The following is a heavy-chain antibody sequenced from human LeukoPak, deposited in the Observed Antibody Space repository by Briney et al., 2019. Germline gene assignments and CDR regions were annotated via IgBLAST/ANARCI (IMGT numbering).Heavy chain of an antibody. Sequence: GGSLRLSCAASGFTFSSYWMHWVRQAPGKGLVRVSRINSDGSSTSYADSVKGRFTISRDNAKNTLYLQMNSLRAEDTAVYYCARDPWMEWYFDYWGQGTLVTVSS. CDR3: ARDPWMEWYFDY. D-gene: IGHD3-3*01. V-gene: IGHV3-74*01. CDR1: GFTFSSYW. J-gene: IGHJ4*02. CDR2: INSDGSST.